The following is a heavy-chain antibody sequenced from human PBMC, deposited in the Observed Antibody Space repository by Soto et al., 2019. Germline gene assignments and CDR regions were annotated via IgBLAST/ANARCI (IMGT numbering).Heavy chain of an antibody. CDR3: ARYRTVISACDI. D-gene: IGHD4-17*01. CDR2: INAGNGNT. Sequence: ASVKVSCKASGYTFTSYAMHWVRQAPGQRLERMGWINAGNGNTKYSQKFQGRVTITRDTSASTAYMELSSLRSEDTAVYYCARYRTVISACDIWGQGTVVTVSS. CDR1: GYTFTSYA. J-gene: IGHJ3*02. V-gene: IGHV1-3*01.